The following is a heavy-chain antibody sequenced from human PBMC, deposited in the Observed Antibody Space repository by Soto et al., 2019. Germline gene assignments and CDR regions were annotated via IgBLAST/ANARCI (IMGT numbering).Heavy chain of an antibody. CDR3: ARFSGSYYYAMDV. Sequence: QVQLQQWGAGLLKPSGTLSLTCAVNGGSFSGYYWSWIRQPPGKGLEWIGEINHSGVTNYKPSLKRRVTISVDTSKNQFSLQLKSVTAADTALYYCARFSGSYYYAMDVWGQGSTVTVSS. D-gene: IGHD6-19*01. CDR1: GGSFSGYY. CDR2: INHSGVT. J-gene: IGHJ6*02. V-gene: IGHV4-34*01.